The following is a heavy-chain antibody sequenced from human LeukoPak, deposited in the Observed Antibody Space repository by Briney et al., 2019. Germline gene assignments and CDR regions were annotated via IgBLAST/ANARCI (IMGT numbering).Heavy chain of an antibody. D-gene: IGHD4-11*01. Sequence: GESLRLSCAVSGLTFSSYWMHWVRQAPGKGLVWVSRISTDASSTTYADSVKGRFTISRDNAKDTLYLQMNSLRAEHTAVYYCTGHHQAYSRTYWGQGTLVTVSS. CDR2: ISTDASST. V-gene: IGHV3-74*01. CDR3: TGHHQAYSRTY. CDR1: GLTFSSYW. J-gene: IGHJ4*02.